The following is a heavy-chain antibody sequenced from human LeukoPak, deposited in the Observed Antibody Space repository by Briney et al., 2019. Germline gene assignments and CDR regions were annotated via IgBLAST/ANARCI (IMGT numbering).Heavy chain of an antibody. D-gene: IGHD5-24*01. V-gene: IGHV1-69*04. J-gene: IGHJ4*02. Sequence: ASVKVSCKVSGYTLTELSMHWVRQAPGKGLEWMGRIIPILGIANYAQKFQGRVTITADKSTSTAYMELSSLRSEDTAVYYCARERDGYILAHWGQGTLVTVSS. CDR1: GYTLTELS. CDR3: ARERDGYILAH. CDR2: IIPILGIA.